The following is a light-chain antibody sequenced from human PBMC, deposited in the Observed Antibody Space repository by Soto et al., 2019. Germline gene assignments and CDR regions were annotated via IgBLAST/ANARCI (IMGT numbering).Light chain of an antibody. Sequence: QSVLTQPASVSGSLGQSITISCTGTSSDVGSYNLVSWYQQHPGKAPKLMIYEVSKRPSGVSNRFSGSKSGNTASLTISGLQAEDEADYYCCSYAGSSYVFGTGTKVTV. V-gene: IGLV2-23*02. CDR1: SSDVGSYNL. J-gene: IGLJ1*01. CDR2: EVS. CDR3: CSYAGSSYV.